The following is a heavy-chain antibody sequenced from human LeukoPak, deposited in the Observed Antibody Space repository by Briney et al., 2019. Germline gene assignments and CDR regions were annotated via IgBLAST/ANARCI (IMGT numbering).Heavy chain of an antibody. CDR2: INHSGST. V-gene: IGHV4-34*01. D-gene: IGHD1-1*01. Sequence: SETLSLTCAVYGGSFSGYYWSWIRQPPGKGLEWIGEINHSGSTNYNPSLKSRVTISVDTSKNQFSLKLSSVTAADTAVYCCAREWYWNHYYMDVWGKGTTVTVSS. CDR1: GGSFSGYY. CDR3: AREWYWNHYYMDV. J-gene: IGHJ6*03.